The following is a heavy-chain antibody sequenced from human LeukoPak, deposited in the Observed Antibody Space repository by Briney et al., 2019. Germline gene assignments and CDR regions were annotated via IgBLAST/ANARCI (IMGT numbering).Heavy chain of an antibody. CDR2: IYTSGST. Sequence: SETLSLTCTVSGGSISSYYWSWIRQPAGKGLEWIGRIYTSGSTNYNPSLKSRVTISVDTSKNQFSLKLSSVTAADTAVYYCARDRREERYDILTGYPTYHYYYYMDVWGKGTTVTTSS. CDR1: GGSISSYY. CDR3: ARDRREERYDILTGYPTYHYYYYMDV. J-gene: IGHJ6*03. V-gene: IGHV4-4*07. D-gene: IGHD3-9*01.